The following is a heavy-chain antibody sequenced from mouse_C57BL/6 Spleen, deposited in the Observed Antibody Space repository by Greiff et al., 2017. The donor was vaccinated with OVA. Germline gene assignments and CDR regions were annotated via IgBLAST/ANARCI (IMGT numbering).Heavy chain of an antibody. Sequence: VQLQQSGTVLARPGASVKMSCKTSGYTFTSYWMHWVKQRPGQGLEWIGAIYPGNSDTSYKQKFKGKATLTAVTSDSTAYMELSSLTNEYARVYGATRWGGDYYMETWGQGTSVTVSS. CDR2: IYPGNSDT. J-gene: IGHJ4*01. CDR1: GYTFTSYW. D-gene: IGHD1-1*01. V-gene: IGHV1-5*01. CDR3: TRWGGDYYMET.